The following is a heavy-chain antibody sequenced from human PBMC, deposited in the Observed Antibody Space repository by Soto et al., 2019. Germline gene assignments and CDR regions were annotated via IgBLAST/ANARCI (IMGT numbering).Heavy chain of an antibody. CDR3: SYIYNSGSTTTTPPPKRGVTIQMDTSTNNFSPKRSSVPAGDTPVYYCGGGDIELPPAPISGGDL. CDR1: GGSISSGGYS. V-gene: IGHV4-61*08. J-gene: IGHJ4*02. D-gene: IGHD1-26*01. Sequence: SETLSLTCAVSGGSISSGGYSWSWIRQPPGKGLEWIGYIYYSGSTNYNPSLKSRVTISVDTSKNQFSLKLSSVTAADTAVYYVSYIYNSGSTTTTPPPKRGVTIQMDTSTNNFSPKRSSVPAGDTPVYYCGGGDIELPPAPISGGDLGGQGTAATAPS. CDR2: IYYSGST.